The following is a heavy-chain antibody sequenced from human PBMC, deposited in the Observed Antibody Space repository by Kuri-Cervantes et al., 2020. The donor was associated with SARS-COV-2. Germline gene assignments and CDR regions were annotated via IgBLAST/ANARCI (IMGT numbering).Heavy chain of an antibody. J-gene: IGHJ4*02. CDR1: GYTFNNYD. V-gene: IGHV1-8*02. D-gene: IGHD7-27*01. Sequence: ASVTVSCKASGYTFNNYDINWVRQATGQGLEWMGWMNPNSGNTGHAQKFQGRVIMTKNTSISTAYMELTSLRSEDTAVYYCARGLLWGFLLRDWGQGTLVTVSS. CDR3: ARGLLWGFLLRD. CDR2: MNPNSGNT.